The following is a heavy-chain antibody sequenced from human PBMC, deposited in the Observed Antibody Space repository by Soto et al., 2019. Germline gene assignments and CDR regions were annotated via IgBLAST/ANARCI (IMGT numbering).Heavy chain of an antibody. J-gene: IGHJ6*02. CDR3: ARVDNWNYVTEDYYYYGMDV. CDR2: ISYDGSNK. Sequence: QVQLVESGGGVVQPGRSLRLSCAASGFTFSSYAMHWVRQAPGKGLEWVAVISYDGSNKYYADSVKGRFTISRDNSKNTLYLQMNSLRAEDTAMYYCARVDNWNYVTEDYYYYGMDVWGQGTTVTVSS. CDR1: GFTFSSYA. D-gene: IGHD1-7*01. V-gene: IGHV3-30-3*01.